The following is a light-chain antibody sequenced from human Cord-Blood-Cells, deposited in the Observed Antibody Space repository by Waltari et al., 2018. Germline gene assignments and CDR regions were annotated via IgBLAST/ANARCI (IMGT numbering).Light chain of an antibody. V-gene: IGKV3-11*01. CDR1: QSVSSY. CDR3: QQRSNWPPLT. CDR2: DAS. Sequence: EIVLTQSPATLSLSPGERATLSCRASQSVSSYLAWYQQKPGQAPRLLLYDASNRATGIPARFSGSGAGTDFTLPISSLEPEDFAVYYCQQRSNWPPLTFGGGTKVEIK. J-gene: IGKJ4*01.